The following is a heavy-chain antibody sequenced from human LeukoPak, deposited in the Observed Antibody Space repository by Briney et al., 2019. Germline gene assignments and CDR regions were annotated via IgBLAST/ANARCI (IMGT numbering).Heavy chain of an antibody. J-gene: IGHJ6*02. CDR2: ISSSSSYL. CDR1: GFTFSSYS. D-gene: IGHD3-10*01. CDR3: ARDYYGPGGMDV. V-gene: IGHV3-21*01. Sequence: GGSLRLSCAASGFTFSSYSMNWVRQAPGKGLEWVSSISSSSSYLYYADSVKGRFTISRDNAKNSLYLQMNSLRAEDTAVYYCARDYYGPGGMDVWGQGTTVTVSS.